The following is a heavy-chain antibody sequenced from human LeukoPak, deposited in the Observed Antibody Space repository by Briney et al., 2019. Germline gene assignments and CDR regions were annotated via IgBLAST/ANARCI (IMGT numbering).Heavy chain of an antibody. CDR1: GYTLTELS. J-gene: IGHJ5*02. CDR2: FDPEDGET. V-gene: IGHV1-24*01. D-gene: IGHD3-10*01. CDR3: ATRCMMGCPNARVLTGQNWFNL. Sequence: ASVKVSCKVSGYTLTELSMHWVRQAPGKGLEWMGGFDPEDGETIYAQKFQGRVTMTEDTSTDTAYMELSSLRSEDTAVYYCATRCMMGCPNARVLTGQNWFNLWGQGNRVTVSS.